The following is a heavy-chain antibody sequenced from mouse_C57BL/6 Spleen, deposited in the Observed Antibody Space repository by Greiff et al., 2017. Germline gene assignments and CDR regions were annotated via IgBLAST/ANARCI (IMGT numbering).Heavy chain of an antibody. V-gene: IGHV1-82*01. D-gene: IGHD2-3*01. J-gene: IGHJ3*01. CDR2: IYPGDGDT. Sequence: VQLVESGPELVKPGASVKISCKASGYAFSSSWMNWVKQRPGKGLEWIGRIYPGDGDTNYNGKFKGKATLTADKSSSTAYMQLSSLTSEDSAVYFCARVYDGYYGGFAYWGQGTLVTVSA. CDR1: GYAFSSSW. CDR3: ARVYDGYYGGFAY.